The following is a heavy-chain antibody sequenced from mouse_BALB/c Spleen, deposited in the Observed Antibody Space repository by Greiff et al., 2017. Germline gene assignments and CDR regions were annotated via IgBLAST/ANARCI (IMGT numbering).Heavy chain of an antibody. V-gene: IGHV1-31*01. Sequence: VQLQQSGPELVKPGASVKISCKASGYSFTGYYMHWVKQSHVKSLEWIGRINPYNGATSYNQNFKDKASLTVDKSSSTAYMELHSLTSEDSAVYYCARSTMITTGAYWGQGTLVTVSA. D-gene: IGHD2-4*01. CDR1: GYSFTGYY. CDR2: INPYNGAT. CDR3: ARSTMITTGAY. J-gene: IGHJ3*01.